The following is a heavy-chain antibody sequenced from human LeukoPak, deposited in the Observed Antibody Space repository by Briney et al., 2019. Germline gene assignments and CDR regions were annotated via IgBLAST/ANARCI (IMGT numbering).Heavy chain of an antibody. CDR3: ARGPGIAVAGVFDY. D-gene: IGHD6-19*01. CDR1: GYAFSTYG. J-gene: IGHJ4*02. Sequence: PSVKASCQASGYAFSTYGINWVRQPPGQGLEWIWWISAYNGHTNHVQKMQGRVTMSTDTPTNTAYMELRSVRSDDTAVYYCARGPGIAVAGVFDYWGQGRLVTVSS. CDR2: ISAYNGHT. V-gene: IGHV1-18*04.